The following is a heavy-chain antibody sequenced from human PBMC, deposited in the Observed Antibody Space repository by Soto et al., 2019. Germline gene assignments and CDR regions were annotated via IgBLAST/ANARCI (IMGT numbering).Heavy chain of an antibody. V-gene: IGHV3-73*01. CDR3: TTDYYDSSGYYYPFAFDI. Sequence: GGSLRLSCAASGFTFSGSAMHWVRQASGKGLEWVGRIRSKTNNYATAYAASVKGRFTISRDDSKNTVYLQMNSLQSEDTAVYYCTTDYYDSSGYYYPFAFDIWGQGTMVTVSS. J-gene: IGHJ3*02. CDR1: GFTFSGSA. D-gene: IGHD3-22*01. CDR2: IRSKTNNYAT.